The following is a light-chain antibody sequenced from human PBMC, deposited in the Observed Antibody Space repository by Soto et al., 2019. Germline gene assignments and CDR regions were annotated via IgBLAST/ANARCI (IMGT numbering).Light chain of an antibody. Sequence: QSVLTQPPSASGSPGHSVTISCTGTSSDVGGYNYVSWYQQHPGKAPKLMIYEVTKRPSGVPDRFSGSKSGNTASLTVSGLQAEDEADYYCSSYASSSNVVFGGGTKLTVL. J-gene: IGLJ2*01. V-gene: IGLV2-8*01. CDR1: SSDVGGYNY. CDR3: SSYASSSNVV. CDR2: EVT.